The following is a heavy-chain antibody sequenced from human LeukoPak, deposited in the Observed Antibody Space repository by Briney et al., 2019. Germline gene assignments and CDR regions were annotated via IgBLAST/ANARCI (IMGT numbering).Heavy chain of an antibody. CDR1: GFTFSSYA. CDR2: ISYDGSNK. D-gene: IGHD6-6*01. CDR3: ASLSIDNYFDY. V-gene: IGHV3-30*04. J-gene: IGHJ4*02. Sequence: GGSLRLSCAASGFTFSSYAMHWVRQAPGKGLEWVAVISYDGSNKYYADSVKGRFTISRDNSKNTLYLQMNSLRAEDTAVYYCASLSIDNYFDYWGQGTLVTVSS.